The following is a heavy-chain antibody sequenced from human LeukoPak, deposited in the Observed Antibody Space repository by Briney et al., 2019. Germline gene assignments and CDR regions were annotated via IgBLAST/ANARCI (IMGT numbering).Heavy chain of an antibody. J-gene: IGHJ4*02. V-gene: IGHV3-66*01. CDR3: ARGINMVRGVTHFDY. D-gene: IGHD3-10*01. CDR1: GFTVSSNY. Sequence: GGSLRLSCAASGFTVSSNYMSWVRQAPGKGLGWVSVIYSGGSTYYADSVKGRFTISRDNSKNTLYLQMNSLRAEDTAVYYCARGINMVRGVTHFDYWGQGTLVTVSS. CDR2: IYSGGST.